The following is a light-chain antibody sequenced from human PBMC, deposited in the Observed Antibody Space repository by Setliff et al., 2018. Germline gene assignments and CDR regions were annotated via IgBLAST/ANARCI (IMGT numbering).Light chain of an antibody. Sequence: VLTQPPSASGTPGQRVTISCSGSSSNIGSNTVNWYQQLPGTAPKLLIYRNNQRPSGVPDRFSGSKSGTSASLAISGLQSEDEADYSCAAWDDSLNGVIFGGGTKVTVL. CDR1: SSNIGSNT. V-gene: IGLV1-44*01. J-gene: IGLJ2*01. CDR3: AAWDDSLNGVI. CDR2: RNN.